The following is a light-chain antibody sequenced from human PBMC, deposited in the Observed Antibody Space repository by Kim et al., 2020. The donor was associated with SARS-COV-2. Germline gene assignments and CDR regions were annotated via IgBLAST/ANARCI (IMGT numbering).Light chain of an antibody. V-gene: IGKV1-5*03. CDR3: QQYDTYPWT. CDR2: KAS. J-gene: IGKJ1*01. Sequence: GDRVTITCRASQYITRRLALYQQKPGKAPKVLISKASTLESGVPSTFSGSGSGTDFTLTISCLQPDDFATYYCQQYDTYPWTFGQGTKVDIK. CDR1: QYITRR.